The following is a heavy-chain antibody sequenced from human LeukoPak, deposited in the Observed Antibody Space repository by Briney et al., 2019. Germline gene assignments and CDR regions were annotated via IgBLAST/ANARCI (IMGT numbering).Heavy chain of an antibody. J-gene: IGHJ1*01. D-gene: IGHD3-9*01. Sequence: ASVKVSCKVSGYTLTELSMHWVRQAPGKGLEWMGGFDPEDGETIYAQKFQGRVTMTEDTSTDTAYMELSSLRSEDTAVYYCARDWGILTGYYMGANFQHWGQGTLVTVSS. V-gene: IGHV1-24*01. CDR2: FDPEDGET. CDR3: ARDWGILTGYYMGANFQH. CDR1: GYTLTELS.